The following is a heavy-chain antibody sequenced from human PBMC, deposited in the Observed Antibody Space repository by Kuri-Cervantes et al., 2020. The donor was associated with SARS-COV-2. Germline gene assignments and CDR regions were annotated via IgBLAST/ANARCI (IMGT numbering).Heavy chain of an antibody. J-gene: IGHJ4*02. CDR1: GFTFSSYA. CDR3: ARDSHYDGAGSYYNKIDY. D-gene: IGHD3-10*01. Sequence: GGSLRLSCAASGFTFSSYAMHWVRQAPGKGLEWVAVIAYDGSNRYYADSVKGRFTISRDNSKNTLYLQMNSLRAEDTAVYYCARDSHYDGAGSYYNKIDYWGQGTLVTVSS. CDR2: IAYDGSNR. V-gene: IGHV3-30-3*01.